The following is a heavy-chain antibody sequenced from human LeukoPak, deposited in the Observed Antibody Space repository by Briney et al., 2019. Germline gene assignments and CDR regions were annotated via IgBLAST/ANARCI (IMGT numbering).Heavy chain of an antibody. CDR2: INQDGGEK. Sequence: PGGSLRLSCAASGFTFSSHWMSCVRQAPGKGLEWVANINQDGGEKHYVDSVKGRFTISRDNAKNSLYLQMNSLRAEDTAVYFCARDGVALGIYFDRWGQGTLVTVSS. J-gene: IGHJ4*02. CDR3: ARDGVALGIYFDR. CDR1: GFTFSSHW. D-gene: IGHD2/OR15-2a*01. V-gene: IGHV3-7*04.